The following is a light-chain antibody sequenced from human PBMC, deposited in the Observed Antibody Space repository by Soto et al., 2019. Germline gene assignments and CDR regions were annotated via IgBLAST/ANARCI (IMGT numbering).Light chain of an antibody. CDR3: SSYASSSALVR. CDR1: SSDVDGYNY. CDR2: DVS. V-gene: IGLV2-14*03. J-gene: IGLJ2*01. Sequence: QSALTQPASASGSPGQSITISCTGTSSDVDGYNYVSWYQQQPGRAPKLMIFDVSTRPSGISNRFSGSKSGDTASLTISGLQAEDEADYYCSSYASSSALVRFGGGTQLTVL.